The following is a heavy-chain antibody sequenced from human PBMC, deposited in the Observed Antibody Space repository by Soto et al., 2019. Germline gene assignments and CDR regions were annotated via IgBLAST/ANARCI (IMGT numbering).Heavy chain of an antibody. CDR3: VRDGTKTLRDWFDP. Sequence: SEPLSLTCTVSGASISGFYLSWIRNSAGKGLEWIGRIYATGTTDYNPSLKSRVMMSVDTSKKQFSLKLRSVTAADTAVYYCVRDGTKTLRDWFDPWGQGISVTVS. J-gene: IGHJ5*02. D-gene: IGHD1-1*01. CDR1: GASISGFY. CDR2: IYATGTT. V-gene: IGHV4-4*07.